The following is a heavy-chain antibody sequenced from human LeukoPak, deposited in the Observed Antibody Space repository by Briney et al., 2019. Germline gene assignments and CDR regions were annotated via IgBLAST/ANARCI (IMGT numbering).Heavy chain of an antibody. CDR3: ARSFRGYSYGFEVDFDY. V-gene: IGHV1-2*02. D-gene: IGHD5-18*01. CDR1: GFAFTTNG. CDR2: INPNSGGT. Sequence: GGSLRLSCAASGFAFTTNGMHWVRQAPGKGLEWVGWINPNSGGTNYAQKFQGRVTMTRDTSISTAYMELSRLRSDDTAVYYCARSFRGYSYGFEVDFDYWGQGTLVTVSS. J-gene: IGHJ4*02.